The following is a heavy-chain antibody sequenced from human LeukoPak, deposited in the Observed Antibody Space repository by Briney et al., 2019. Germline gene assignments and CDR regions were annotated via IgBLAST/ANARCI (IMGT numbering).Heavy chain of an antibody. V-gene: IGHV4-39*01. CDR1: GGSISSSSYY. J-gene: IGHJ5*02. D-gene: IGHD5-12*01. CDR2: IYYSGST. Sequence: SETLSLTCTVSGGSISSSSYYWGWIRQPPGKGLEWIGSIYYSGSTYYNPSLKSRVTISVDTSKNQFSLKLSSVTAADTAVYYCARSEVAVATIGGLGWFDPWGQGTLVTVSS. CDR3: ARSEVAVATIGGLGWFDP.